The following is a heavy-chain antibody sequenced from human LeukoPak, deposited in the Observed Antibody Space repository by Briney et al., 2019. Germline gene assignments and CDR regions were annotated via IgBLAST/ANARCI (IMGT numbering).Heavy chain of an antibody. CDR2: INHSGST. CDR1: GGSFSGYY. Sequence: SETLSLTCAVYGGSFSGYYWFWIRQPPGKGLEWIGEINHSGSTNYNPSLKSRVTISVDTSKNQFSVKLSSVTAADTAVYYCARGGDTSGHYYFEYFQHWGQGTLVTVSS. D-gene: IGHD3-22*01. CDR3: ARGGDTSGHYYFEYFQH. J-gene: IGHJ1*01. V-gene: IGHV4-34*01.